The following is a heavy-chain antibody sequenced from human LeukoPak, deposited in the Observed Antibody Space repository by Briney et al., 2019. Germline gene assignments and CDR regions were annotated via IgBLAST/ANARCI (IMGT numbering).Heavy chain of an antibody. V-gene: IGHV3-23*01. CDR1: GFTFKNYA. Sequence: GGSLRLSCAASGFTFKNYAMTWVRQAPGKGLEWVSSISDSGDSTYYADSVKGRFTISRDNSKNTLYLQMDSLRAEDTAAYYCARSPRVEWELKGDWFDPWGQGTLVTVS. J-gene: IGHJ5*02. CDR2: ISDSGDST. CDR3: ARSPRVEWELKGDWFDP. D-gene: IGHD1-26*01.